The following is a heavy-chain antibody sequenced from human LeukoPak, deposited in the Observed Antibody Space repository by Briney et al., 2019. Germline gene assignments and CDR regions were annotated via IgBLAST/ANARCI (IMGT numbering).Heavy chain of an antibody. CDR1: GYTFTGYY. Sequence: GAPVKVSCKASGYTFTGYYIHWVRQAPGQGLEWMGRINPNSGGTNYAQRFQGRVTVTRDTSISTAYMELSTLRSDDAAVYYCARDKRSTAGNWFDPWGQGTLVTVSS. J-gene: IGHJ5*02. D-gene: IGHD1-14*01. CDR2: INPNSGGT. CDR3: ARDKRSTAGNWFDP. V-gene: IGHV1-2*06.